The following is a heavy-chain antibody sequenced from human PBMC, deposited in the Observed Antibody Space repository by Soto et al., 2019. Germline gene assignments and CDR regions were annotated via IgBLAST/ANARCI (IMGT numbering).Heavy chain of an antibody. D-gene: IGHD5-18*01. CDR1: GGTFTSHT. J-gene: IGHJ6*02. CDR3: ARDERGYNYVSDYGLDV. CDR2: IIPTLDIV. Sequence: ASVKVSCKASGGTFTSHTIIAWVRQAPVQGPEWMGRIIPTLDIVDYAQKFQDRVTITADKPTSTAYMELRSLISEDTAVYYCARDERGYNYVSDYGLDVWGQGTSVTVSS. V-gene: IGHV1-69*04.